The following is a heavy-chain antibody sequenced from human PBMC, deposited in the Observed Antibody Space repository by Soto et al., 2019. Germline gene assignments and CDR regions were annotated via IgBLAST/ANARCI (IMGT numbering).Heavy chain of an antibody. J-gene: IGHJ3*02. Sequence: ASVKVSCKASGYTLTGYYMHWVRQAPGQRLEWMGWIDAGNGNTKYSQKFQGRVTITRDTFASTAYMELSSLRSEDTAVYYCARVFYPQWLGDAFDIWGQGTMVTVSS. D-gene: IGHD6-19*01. V-gene: IGHV1-3*01. CDR2: IDAGNGNT. CDR1: GYTLTGYY. CDR3: ARVFYPQWLGDAFDI.